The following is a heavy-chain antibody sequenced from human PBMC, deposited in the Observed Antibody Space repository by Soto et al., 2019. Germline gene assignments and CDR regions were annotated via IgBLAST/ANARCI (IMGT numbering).Heavy chain of an antibody. CDR3: HLEWVGSGWYAFDY. Sequence: ASVKVSCKASGYTFTSYAMNWVRQAPGQGLEWMGWINTNTGNPTYAQGFTGRFVFSLDTSVSTAYLQMNSLKTEDTAVYYCHLEWVGSGWYAFDYWGQGTLVTVPQ. CDR2: INTNTGNP. CDR1: GYTFTSYA. V-gene: IGHV7-4-1*02. J-gene: IGHJ4*02. D-gene: IGHD6-19*01.